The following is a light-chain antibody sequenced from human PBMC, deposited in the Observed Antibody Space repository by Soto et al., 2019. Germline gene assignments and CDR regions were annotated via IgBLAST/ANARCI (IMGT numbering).Light chain of an antibody. CDR2: GAS. J-gene: IGKJ1*01. CDR1: QSVSSN. Sequence: EIVMTQSPATLSVSPGERATLSCRASQSVSSNLAWYQQKPGQAPRLLIFGASTRATGIPARFSGSGSGTEFTLTISSLQSEDFAIYYCQQYDNWPWTCGQGTNVEIK. V-gene: IGKV3-15*01. CDR3: QQYDNWPWT.